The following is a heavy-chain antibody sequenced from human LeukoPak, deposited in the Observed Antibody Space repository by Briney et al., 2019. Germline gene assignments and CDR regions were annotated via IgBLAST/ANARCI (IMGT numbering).Heavy chain of an antibody. D-gene: IGHD3-3*01. CDR2: IIPIFGTA. J-gene: IGHJ4*02. CDR3: ARGSTDDFWSGYYKYYFDY. CDR1: GGTFSSYA. Sequence: ASVTVSCKASGGTFSSYAISWVRQAPGQGLEWMGGIIPIFGTANYAQKFQGRVTITADESTSTAYMELSSLRSEDTAVYYCARGSTDDFWSGYYKYYFDYWGQGTLVTVSS. V-gene: IGHV1-69*13.